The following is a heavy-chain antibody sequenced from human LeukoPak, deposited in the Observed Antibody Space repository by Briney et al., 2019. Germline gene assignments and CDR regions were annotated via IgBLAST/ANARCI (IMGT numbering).Heavy chain of an antibody. CDR1: GFTFSTYD. D-gene: IGHD3-22*01. CDR3: AKDITPSGSIGYISPSWDY. Sequence: PGGSLRLSCTASGFTFSTYDISWVRHAPVKGLEWVSGIGTSGYSTFYADSVKGRFTISRDNSKNTLYLQMSSLRAEDTAVYFCAKDITPSGSIGYISPSWDYWGQGTLVTVSS. V-gene: IGHV3-23*01. CDR2: IGTSGYST. J-gene: IGHJ4*02.